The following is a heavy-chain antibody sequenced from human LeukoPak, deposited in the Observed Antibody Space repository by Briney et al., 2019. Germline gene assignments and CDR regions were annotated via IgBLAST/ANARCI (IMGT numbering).Heavy chain of an antibody. V-gene: IGHV4-61*01. D-gene: IGHD4-23*01. CDR3: ARGQYDYGGNPSFDP. CDR1: GDSISSSSYY. J-gene: IGHJ5*02. CDR2: IYYSGST. Sequence: SETLSLTCTVSGDSISSSSYYWSWIRQPPGKGLEWIGYIYYSGSTNYNPSLKSRVTISVDTSKNQFSLKLSSVTAADTAVYYCARGQYDYGGNPSFDPWGQGTLVTVSS.